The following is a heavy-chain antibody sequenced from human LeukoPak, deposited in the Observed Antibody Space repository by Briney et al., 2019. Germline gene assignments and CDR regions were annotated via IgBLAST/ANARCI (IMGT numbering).Heavy chain of an antibody. CDR1: GFNFRTYG. D-gene: IGHD2-21*02. CDR3: ARDRGDWLPRDIDY. CDR2: IRYDGSNK. Sequence: HPGGSLRLSCAASGFNFRTYGMHWVRQAPGKGLEWVAFIRYDGSNKYYADSVKGRFTISRDNAKNSLYLQMNSLRAEDTAVYYCARDRGDWLPRDIDYWGQGTLVTVSS. J-gene: IGHJ4*02. V-gene: IGHV3-30*02.